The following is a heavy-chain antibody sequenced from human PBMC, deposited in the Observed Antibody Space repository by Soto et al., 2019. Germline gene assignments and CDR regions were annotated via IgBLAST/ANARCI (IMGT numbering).Heavy chain of an antibody. V-gene: IGHV3-30*18. CDR1: GFTFSSYG. J-gene: IGHJ6*02. Sequence: GESLKISCAASGFTFSSYGMHWVRQAPGKGLEWVAVISYDGSNKYYADSVKGRFTISRDNSKNTLYLQMNSLRAEDTAVYYCAKDLAQLYYYYYGMDVWGQGTTVTVSS. CDR3: AKDLAQLYYYYYGMDV. D-gene: IGHD1-1*01. CDR2: ISYDGSNK.